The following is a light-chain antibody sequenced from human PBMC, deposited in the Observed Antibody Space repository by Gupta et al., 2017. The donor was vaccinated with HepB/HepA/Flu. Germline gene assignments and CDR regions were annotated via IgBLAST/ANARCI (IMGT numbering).Light chain of an antibody. Sequence: SALPQPASVSGSPGHSITIYCTGTSSDDGGYNYLSWYHQHPGKAPKLLIDDVSSRTAGVAGRFSGSKAGNTASLTISGLTAEDDADYYGDSCTSSSSLIFGGGTKLTFL. CDR2: DVS. J-gene: IGLJ2*01. CDR3: DSCTSSSSLI. V-gene: IGLV2-14*03. CDR1: SSDDGGYNY.